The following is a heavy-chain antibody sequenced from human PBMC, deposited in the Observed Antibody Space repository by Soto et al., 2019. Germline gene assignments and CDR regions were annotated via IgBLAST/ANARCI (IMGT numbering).Heavy chain of an antibody. D-gene: IGHD3-10*01. J-gene: IGHJ4*02. CDR2: ISSSSSYM. V-gene: IGHV3-21*01. CDR3: VRDHYGSGNYYFDY. CDR1: GFTFSTYS. Sequence: GGSLRLSCAASGFTFSTYSMNWVRQAPGKGLEWVSFISSSSSYMNYADSVKGRFTISRDNAKNSLYLHMNSLRAEDTAVYYCVRDHYGSGNYYFDYWGQGTLDTVSS.